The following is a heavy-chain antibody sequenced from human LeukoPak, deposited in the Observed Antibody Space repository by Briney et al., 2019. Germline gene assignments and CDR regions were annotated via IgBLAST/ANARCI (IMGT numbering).Heavy chain of an antibody. J-gene: IGHJ4*02. D-gene: IGHD2-15*01. Sequence: PGGSLRLSCAASGFTFNNYGMSWVRQSAGRRLEWVSAITASGDDSYYADSVKGRFTNSRDNSKNTLYLQMNSLRGDDTAVYYCAKEDLGAAPYYWGQGTLVSVSS. CDR1: GFTFNNYG. V-gene: IGHV3-23*01. CDR3: AKEDLGAAPYY. CDR2: ITASGDDS.